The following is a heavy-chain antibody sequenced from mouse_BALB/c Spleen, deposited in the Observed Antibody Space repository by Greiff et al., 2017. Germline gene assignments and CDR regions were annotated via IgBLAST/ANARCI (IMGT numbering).Heavy chain of an antibody. D-gene: IGHD4-1*01. Sequence: QVQLQQSGAELVKPGASVKLSCKASGYTFTSYYMYWVKQRPGQGLEWIGEINPSNGGTNFNEKFKSKATLTVDKSSSTAYMQLSSLTSEDSAVYYCTRGELGRVYAMDYWGQGTTVTVSS. CDR3: TRGELGRVYAMDY. CDR1: GYTFTSYY. CDR2: INPSNGGT. V-gene: IGHV1S81*02. J-gene: IGHJ4*01.